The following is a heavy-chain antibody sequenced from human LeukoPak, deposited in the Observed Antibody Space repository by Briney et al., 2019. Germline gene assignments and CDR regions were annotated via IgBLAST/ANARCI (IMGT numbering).Heavy chain of an antibody. CDR3: ARVRGYSYDSSDFDY. CDR2: IYYSGNT. V-gene: IGHV4-59*01. Sequence: SETLSLTCTVSGDSISYYYWSWIRQPPGRGLEWIGKIYYSGNTNYNPSLKSRVTISVDTSKNQFSLKLSSVTAADTAVYYCARVRGYSYDSSDFDYWGQGTLVTVSS. CDR1: GDSISYYY. D-gene: IGHD5-18*01. J-gene: IGHJ4*02.